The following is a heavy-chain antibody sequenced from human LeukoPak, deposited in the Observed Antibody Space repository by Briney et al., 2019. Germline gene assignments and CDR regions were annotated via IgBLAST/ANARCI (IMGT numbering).Heavy chain of an antibody. CDR2: IYSGGST. Sequence: GGSLRLSCAASEFSVGSNYMTWVRQAPGKGLEWVSLIYSGGSTYYADSVKGRFTISRDNAKNSLYLQMNSLRAEDMALYYCAKAVLGGATITYAFDIWGQGTMVTVSS. CDR1: EFSVGSNY. V-gene: IGHV3-53*05. CDR3: AKAVLGGATITYAFDI. J-gene: IGHJ3*02. D-gene: IGHD1-26*01.